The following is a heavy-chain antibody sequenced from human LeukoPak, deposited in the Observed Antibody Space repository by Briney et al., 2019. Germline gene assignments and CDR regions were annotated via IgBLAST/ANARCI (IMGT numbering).Heavy chain of an antibody. CDR3: ARAEAAAGFDY. Sequence: SQTLSLTRTVSGGSISSGSYYWSWIRQPAGKGLEWIGRIYTSGSTNYNPSLKSRVTISVDTSKNQFSLKLSSVTAADTAVYYCARAEAAAGFDYWGQGTLVTVSS. V-gene: IGHV4-61*02. CDR1: GGSISSGSYY. J-gene: IGHJ4*02. D-gene: IGHD6-13*01. CDR2: IYTSGST.